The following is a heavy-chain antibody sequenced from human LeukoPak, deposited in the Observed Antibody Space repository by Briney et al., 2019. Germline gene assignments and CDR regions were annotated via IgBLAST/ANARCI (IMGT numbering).Heavy chain of an antibody. J-gene: IGHJ4*02. Sequence: PGGSLRLSCAASGFTFSSYAMHWVRQAPGKGLEWVSVISASGDSTYYAGSTYNSDSVKGRFTISRDNSKNTLYLQMSSLRAEDTAVYYCTTLSDAIAAAGTRNYWGQGTLVTVSS. CDR2: ISASGDST. CDR1: GFTFSSYA. D-gene: IGHD6-13*01. V-gene: IGHV3-23*01. CDR3: TTLSDAIAAAGTRNY.